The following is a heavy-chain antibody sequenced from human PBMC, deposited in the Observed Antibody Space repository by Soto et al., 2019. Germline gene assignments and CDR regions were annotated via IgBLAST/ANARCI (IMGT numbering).Heavy chain of an antibody. Sequence: QVQLQESGPGLVKPSGTLSLTCAVSGGSISSSNWWSWVRQPPGKGLEWIGEIYHSGSTNYNPSLKSRVTISVDKSKNQFSLKLSSVTAADTAVYYCARVAIVVVTATAYYYYGMDVWGQGTTVTVSS. CDR1: GGSISSSNW. CDR3: ARVAIVVVTATAYYYYGMDV. J-gene: IGHJ6*02. V-gene: IGHV4-4*02. D-gene: IGHD2-21*02. CDR2: IYHSGST.